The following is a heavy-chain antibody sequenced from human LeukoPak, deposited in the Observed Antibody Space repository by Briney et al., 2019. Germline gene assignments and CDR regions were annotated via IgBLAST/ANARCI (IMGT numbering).Heavy chain of an antibody. CDR1: GFTFDDYA. V-gene: IGHV3-9*01. D-gene: IGHD3-3*01. Sequence: GGSLRLSCAASGFTFDDYAMHWVRHAPGKGLEWVSGISWNSGSIGYADSVKGRFTISRDNAKNSLYLQMNSLRAEDTALYYCAKDPQSWSGYYYYYFDYWGQGTLVTVSS. CDR3: AKDPQSWSGYYYYYFDY. J-gene: IGHJ4*02. CDR2: ISWNSGSI.